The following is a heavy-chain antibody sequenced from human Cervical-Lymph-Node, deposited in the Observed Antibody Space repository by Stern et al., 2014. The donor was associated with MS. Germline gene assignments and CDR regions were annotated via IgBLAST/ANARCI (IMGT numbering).Heavy chain of an antibody. CDR1: GYTFTSNK. D-gene: IGHD6-19*01. Sequence: QVQLVQSGAEVKKPGASVKVSCKAFGYTFTSNKMHWVRQAPGQGLEWMGIINPGGGSTRYAQKLPGRVTMTRDTSTSTVYMELNSLRSEDTAVYSCARDNGGWSVDSWGQGTLVIVSS. J-gene: IGHJ4*02. CDR2: INPGGGST. V-gene: IGHV1-46*01. CDR3: ARDNGGWSVDS.